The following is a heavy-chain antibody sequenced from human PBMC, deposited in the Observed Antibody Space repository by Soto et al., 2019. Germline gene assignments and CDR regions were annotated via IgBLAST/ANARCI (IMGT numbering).Heavy chain of an antibody. CDR3: AAAGYCSSAACYEYSFDI. J-gene: IGHJ3*02. V-gene: IGHV1-24*01. Sequence: ASVKVSCKVSGYTLTELSMHWVRQAPGKGLEWMGGFDPEDGETIYAQKFQGRVTMTEDTSTDTAYMEMSSLRSEDTAVYYCAAAGYCSSAACYEYSFDIGGQGTMVPVS. CDR2: FDPEDGET. CDR1: GYTLTELS. D-gene: IGHD2-2*01.